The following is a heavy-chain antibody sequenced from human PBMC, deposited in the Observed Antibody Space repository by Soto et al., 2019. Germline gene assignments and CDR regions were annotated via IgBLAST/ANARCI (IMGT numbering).Heavy chain of an antibody. Sequence: VQLVESGGGVVQPGRSLRLSCAASGFTFSDYAMHWVRQAPGKGREWVAVVSHDGRNTHYADSVKGRFTISRNSSKNTCSLEMTSLRAENTAVSYCAKGGRQWLVTSDFNYWGQGALVTVSS. J-gene: IGHJ4*02. D-gene: IGHD6-19*01. V-gene: IGHV3-30*18. CDR3: AKGGRQWLVTSDFNY. CDR1: GFTFSDYA. CDR2: VSHDGRNT.